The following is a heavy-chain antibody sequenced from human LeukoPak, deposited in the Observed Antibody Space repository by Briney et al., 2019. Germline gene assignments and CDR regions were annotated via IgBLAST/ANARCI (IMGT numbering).Heavy chain of an antibody. CDR1: GYTFTDYF. Sequence: ASVKVSCKASGYTFTDYFMNWVRQAPGQGLEWMGWINPKSGGTVYAQKFQGRVTMTRDTSSSTAYMELSRLRFDDTVVYYCARGPRITIFGVVMANDAFDIWGQGTMVTFSS. V-gene: IGHV1-2*02. CDR2: INPKSGGT. CDR3: ARGPRITIFGVVMANDAFDI. J-gene: IGHJ3*02. D-gene: IGHD3-3*01.